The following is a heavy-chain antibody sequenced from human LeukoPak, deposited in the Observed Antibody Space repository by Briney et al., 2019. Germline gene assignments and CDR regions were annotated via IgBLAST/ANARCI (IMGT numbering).Heavy chain of an antibody. CDR1: GGSFSGYY. J-gene: IGHJ5*02. CDR2: INHSGST. V-gene: IGHV4-34*01. Sequence: SETLSLTCAVYGGSFSGYYWSWIRQPPGKGLEWIGEINHSGSTNYNPSLKSRVTISVDTSKNQFSLKLSSVTAADTAVYYCARDRGYYDSSGPHNWFDPWGQGTLVTVSS. D-gene: IGHD3-22*01. CDR3: ARDRGYYDSSGPHNWFDP.